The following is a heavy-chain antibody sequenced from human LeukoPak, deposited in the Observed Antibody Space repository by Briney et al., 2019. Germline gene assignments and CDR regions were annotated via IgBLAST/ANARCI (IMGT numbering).Heavy chain of an antibody. CDR2: IYHSGST. D-gene: IGHD1-1*01. CDR1: GYSISSGFY. CDR3: ARGVGLTQGGTFDY. J-gene: IGHJ4*02. Sequence: SETLSLTCAVSGYSISSGFYWGWIRQPPGKGLEWIGSIYHSGSTHYNSSLKSRVTISVDTSKNQLSLKLSSVTAADTAVYYCARGVGLTQGGTFDYWGQGTLVTVSS. V-gene: IGHV4-38-2*01.